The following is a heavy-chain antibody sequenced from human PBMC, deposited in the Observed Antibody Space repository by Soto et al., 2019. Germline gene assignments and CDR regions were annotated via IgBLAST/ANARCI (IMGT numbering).Heavy chain of an antibody. Sequence: QITLKESGPPLVKPTQPLTLTCTFSGFSLTTSGQGVGWIRQPPGKALEWLALIYWDDDKRYSPSLKSRLTISKDTSKNQVVLTMTNMDPVDTGAYFWAHRVVGTTGAENRYFYFWSQGTLVTVSS. D-gene: IGHD1-26*01. CDR3: AHRVVGTTGAENRYFYF. CDR2: IYWDDDK. V-gene: IGHV2-5*02. J-gene: IGHJ4*02. CDR1: GFSLTTSGQG.